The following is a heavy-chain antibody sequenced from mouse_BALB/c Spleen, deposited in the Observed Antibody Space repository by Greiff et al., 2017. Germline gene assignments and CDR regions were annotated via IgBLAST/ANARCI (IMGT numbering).Heavy chain of an antibody. CDR1: GYTFTDYA. V-gene: IGHV1S137*01. CDR3: ARSGTMITTDGFAY. D-gene: IGHD2-4*01. J-gene: IGHJ3*01. CDR2: ISTYYGDA. Sequence: QVQLKQSGAELVRPGVSVKISCKGSGYTFTDYAMHWVKQSHAKSLEWIGVISTYYGDASYNQKFKGKATMTVDKSSSTAYMELARLTSEDSAIYYCARSGTMITTDGFAYWGQGTLVTVSA.